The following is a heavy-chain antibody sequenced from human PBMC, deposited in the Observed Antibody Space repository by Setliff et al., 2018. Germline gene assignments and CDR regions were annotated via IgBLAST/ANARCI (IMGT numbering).Heavy chain of an antibody. CDR2: ISGSGGST. CDR1: GFTFSSYA. CDR3: AKVLGGYSYGFCDY. D-gene: IGHD5-18*01. J-gene: IGHJ4*02. V-gene: IGHV3-23*01. Sequence: LRLSCAASGFTFSSYAMSWVRQAPGKGLEWVSAISGSGGSTYYADSVKGRFTISRDNSKSTLYLQMNSLRAEDTALYYCAKVLGGYSYGFCDYWGQGTLVTVSS.